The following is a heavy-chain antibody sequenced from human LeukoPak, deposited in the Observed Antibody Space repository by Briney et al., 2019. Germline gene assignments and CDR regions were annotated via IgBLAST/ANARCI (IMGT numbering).Heavy chain of an antibody. J-gene: IGHJ4*02. CDR2: ISAYNGNT. D-gene: IGHD3-22*01. CDR1: GYTFTSYG. CDR3: ARGYYYDSSGYFFLGY. V-gene: IGHV1-18*01. Sequence: ASVKVSCKASGYTFTSYGISWVRQAPGQGLEWMGWISAYNGNTNYAQKLQGRVTMTTDTSTSTAYTELRSLRSDDTAVYYCARGYYYDSSGYFFLGYWGQGTLVTVSS.